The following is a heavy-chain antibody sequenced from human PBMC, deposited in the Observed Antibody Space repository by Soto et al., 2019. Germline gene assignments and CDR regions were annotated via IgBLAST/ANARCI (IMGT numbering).Heavy chain of an antibody. CDR3: ARGGVLLWFGESKYFDY. J-gene: IGHJ4*02. CDR1: GGSFSGYY. CDR2: INHSGST. D-gene: IGHD3-10*01. Sequence: SETLSLTCAVYGGSFSGYYWSWIRQPPGKGLEWIGEINHSGSTNYNPSLKSRVTISVDTSKNQFSLRLSSVTAADTAVYYCARGGVLLWFGESKYFDYWGQGTLVTAPQ. V-gene: IGHV4-34*01.